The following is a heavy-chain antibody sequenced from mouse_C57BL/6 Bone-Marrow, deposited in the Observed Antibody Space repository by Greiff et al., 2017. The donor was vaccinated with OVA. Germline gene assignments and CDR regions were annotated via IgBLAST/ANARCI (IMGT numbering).Heavy chain of an antibody. V-gene: IGHV7-1*01. Sequence: EVKVVESGGGLVQSGRSLRLSCATSGFTFSDFYMEWVRQAPGKGLEWIAASRNKANDYTTEYSASVKGRFIVSRDTSQSILYPQMNALRAEDTAIYYCARDNYDYEFAYWGQGTLVTVSA. CDR2: SRNKANDYTT. CDR3: ARDNYDYEFAY. D-gene: IGHD2-4*01. J-gene: IGHJ3*01. CDR1: GFTFSDFY.